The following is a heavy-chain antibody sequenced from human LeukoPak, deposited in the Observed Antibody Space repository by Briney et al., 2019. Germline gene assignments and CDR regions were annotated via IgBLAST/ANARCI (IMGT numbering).Heavy chain of an antibody. CDR3: ARGTLRRLNWFDP. J-gene: IGHJ5*02. V-gene: IGHV1-3*01. CDR2: INAGNGNT. Sequence: ASVKVSCKASGYTLTSYAMHWVRQAPGQRLEWMGWINAGNGNTKYSQKFQGRVTISRDTSASTAYMELSSLRSEDTAVYYCARGTLRRLNWFDPWGQGTLVTVSS. D-gene: IGHD3-10*01. CDR1: GYTLTSYA.